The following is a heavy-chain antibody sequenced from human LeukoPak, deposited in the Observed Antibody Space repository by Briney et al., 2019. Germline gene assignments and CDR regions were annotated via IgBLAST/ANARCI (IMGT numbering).Heavy chain of an antibody. D-gene: IGHD6-13*01. CDR1: GGSFSGYY. V-gene: IGHV4-34*01. CDR2: INHSGST. Sequence: PSETLSLTCAVYGGSFSGYYWSWIRQPPGKGLEWIGEINHSGSTNYNPSLKSRVTISVDTSKNQFSLKLSSVTAADTAVYYCARQPEYSSSWYLGYYWYFDLWGRGTLVTVSS. CDR3: ARQPEYSSSWYLGYYWYFDL. J-gene: IGHJ2*01.